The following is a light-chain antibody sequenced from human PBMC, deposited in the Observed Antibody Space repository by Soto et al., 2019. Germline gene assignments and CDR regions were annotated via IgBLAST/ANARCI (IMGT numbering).Light chain of an antibody. V-gene: IGKV1-5*01. J-gene: IGKJ1*01. CDR1: QSISGW. CDR3: QQYKIDRT. Sequence: DIQMTQSPPTLSASIGDRVTITCRASQSISGWLAWYEQKPCKAPKVMIWHASNLQSGVPSRFSGGGSGTEFTLTISGLQLDDSTTYFCQQYKIDRTFGQGTKVEIE. CDR2: HAS.